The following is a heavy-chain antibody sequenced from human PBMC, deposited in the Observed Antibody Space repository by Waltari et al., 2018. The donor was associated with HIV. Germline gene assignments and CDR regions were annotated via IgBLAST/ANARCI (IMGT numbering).Heavy chain of an antibody. CDR1: GYSYNRYW. V-gene: IGHV5-10-1*01. Sequence: EVQLVQSGAEVKKPGESLRISCKGSGYSYNRYWISWFRQMPGKGLEWMGRIDPSDSYTNYSPSFQGHVTISADKSISTAYLQCSSLKASDTAMYYCAKLRSGSYDWFDPWGQGTLVTVSS. D-gene: IGHD3-10*01. J-gene: IGHJ5*02. CDR3: AKLRSGSYDWFDP. CDR2: IDPSDSYT.